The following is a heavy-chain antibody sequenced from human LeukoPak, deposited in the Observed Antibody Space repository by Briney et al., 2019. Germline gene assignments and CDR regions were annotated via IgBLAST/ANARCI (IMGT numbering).Heavy chain of an antibody. Sequence: SETLSLTCAVYGGSFSGYYWSWIRQPPGKGLEWIGEINHSGSTNYNPSLKSRVTISVDTSKNQFSLKLSSVTAADTAVYYCASTVTTFGVGYWGQGTLVTVSP. V-gene: IGHV4-34*01. J-gene: IGHJ4*02. CDR2: INHSGST. CDR3: ASTVTTFGVGY. D-gene: IGHD4-17*01. CDR1: GGSFSGYY.